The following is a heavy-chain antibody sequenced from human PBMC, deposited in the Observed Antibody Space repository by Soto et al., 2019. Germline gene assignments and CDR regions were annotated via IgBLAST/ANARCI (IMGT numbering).Heavy chain of an antibody. CDR1: GYTFTSYA. CDR2: INAGNGNT. J-gene: IGHJ5*02. CDR3: ARLGGSGCYIDCFDP. Sequence: QVQLVQSGAEVKKPGASVKVSCKASGYTFTSYAMHWVRQAPGQRLEWMGWINAGNGNTKYSQKVQGRVTITRDTSASTAYMELSSMRSDDTSVDYCARLGGSGCYIDCFDPWGQRTVF. V-gene: IGHV1-3*01. D-gene: IGHD6-19*01.